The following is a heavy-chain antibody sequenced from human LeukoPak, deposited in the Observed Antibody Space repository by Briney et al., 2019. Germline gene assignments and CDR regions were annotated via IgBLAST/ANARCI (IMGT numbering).Heavy chain of an antibody. CDR1: SGSMNNYY. V-gene: IGHV4-4*07. D-gene: IGHD1-14*01. CDR3: ARRTDY. Sequence: SETLSLTCTVSSGSMNNYYWNWIRQPAGRGLEWIGHIYSSGSTNYNPSLKSRVTISIDTSKNQFFLNLSSGTAADTAVYYCARRTDYWGPGTLVTVSS. J-gene: IGHJ4*02. CDR2: IYSSGST.